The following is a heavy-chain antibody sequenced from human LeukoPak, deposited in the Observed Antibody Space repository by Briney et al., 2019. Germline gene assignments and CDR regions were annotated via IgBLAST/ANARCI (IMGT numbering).Heavy chain of an antibody. Sequence: GGSLRLSCAASGFTFSSYAMHWVRQAPGKGLEWVAVISYDGSNKYYADSVKGQFTISRDNSKNTLYLQMNSLRAEDTAVYYCARGKTCYDFWSDCYYYYGMDVWGQGATVTVSS. J-gene: IGHJ6*02. CDR1: GFTFSSYA. V-gene: IGHV3-30-3*01. CDR3: ARGKTCYDFWSDCYYYYGMDV. CDR2: ISYDGSNK. D-gene: IGHD3-3*01.